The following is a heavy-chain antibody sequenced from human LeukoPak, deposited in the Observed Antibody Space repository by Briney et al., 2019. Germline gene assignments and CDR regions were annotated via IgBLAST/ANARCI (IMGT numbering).Heavy chain of an antibody. CDR3: ARSRDILTGYHFDY. V-gene: IGHV4-34*01. J-gene: IGHJ4*02. CDR1: GGSFSGYY. D-gene: IGHD3-9*01. Sequence: LSDTLSLTCAVYGGSFSGYYWSWIRQPPGKGLEWIGEINHSGSTNYNPSLKSRVTISVDTSKNQFSLKLSSVTAADTAVYYCARSRDILTGYHFDYWGQGTLVTVSS. CDR2: INHSGST.